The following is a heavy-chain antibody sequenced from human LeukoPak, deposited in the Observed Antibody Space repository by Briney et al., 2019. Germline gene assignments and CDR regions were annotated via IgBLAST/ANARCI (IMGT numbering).Heavy chain of an antibody. CDR1: TFTFSSYS. J-gene: IGHJ4*02. CDR3: ARILGFTLDY. V-gene: IGHV3-48*02. CDR2: SEYSGTTS. Sequence: GGSLRLSCATSTFTFSSYSMNWVRQAPGKGLEWVSYSEYSGTTSYYADSVKGRFTVSRDNAKNSLYLQMSSLRDEDTAVYYCARILGFTLDYWGQGTLVTVSS.